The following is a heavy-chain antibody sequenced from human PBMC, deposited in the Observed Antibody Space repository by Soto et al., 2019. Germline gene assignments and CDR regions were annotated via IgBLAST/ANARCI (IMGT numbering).Heavy chain of an antibody. Sequence: PGGSLRLSCAASGFIFSSYGMHWVRQAPGKGLEWVAGISYDGSNKYYADSVKGRITISRDNSKNTLYLQMNSLRAEDTAVYYCATEYYDILTGYFKSGFDCWGQGTLVTVSS. D-gene: IGHD3-9*01. V-gene: IGHV3-30*03. CDR2: ISYDGSNK. J-gene: IGHJ4*02. CDR3: ATEYYDILTGYFKSGFDC. CDR1: GFIFSSYG.